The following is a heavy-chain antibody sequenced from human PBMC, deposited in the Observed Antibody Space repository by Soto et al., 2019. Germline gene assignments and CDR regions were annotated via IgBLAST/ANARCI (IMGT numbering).Heavy chain of an antibody. CDR2: IYYSGST. D-gene: IGHD6-13*01. Sequence: SETLSLTCTVSGGSVSSGSYYWSWIRQPPGKGLEWIGYIYYSGSTNYNPSLKSRVTISVDTSKNQFSLKLSSVTAADTASYYCARGAQYSSSWYEVSYYYYCMDVWGQGTTVTVSS. J-gene: IGHJ6*02. V-gene: IGHV4-61*01. CDR3: ARGAQYSSSWYEVSYYYYCMDV. CDR1: GGSVSSGSYY.